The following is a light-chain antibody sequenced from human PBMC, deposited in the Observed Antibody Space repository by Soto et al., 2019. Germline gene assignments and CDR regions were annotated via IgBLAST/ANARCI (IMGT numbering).Light chain of an antibody. CDR1: QSVSSW. J-gene: IGKJ2*01. CDR3: QQYNSYPYT. Sequence: IQMTQSPSTLSASVGDRVTITCRASQSVSSWLAWYQQKPGKVPKLLIYDASTLESGVPSTFGGSGSGTEFTLTISRLQPEDFATYFCQQYNSYPYTFGQGTKLEI. V-gene: IGKV1-5*01. CDR2: DAS.